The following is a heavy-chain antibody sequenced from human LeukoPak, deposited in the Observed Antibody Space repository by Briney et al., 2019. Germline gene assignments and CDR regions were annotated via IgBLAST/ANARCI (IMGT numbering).Heavy chain of an antibody. CDR3: ARLRSGWYRFFDY. CDR2: VYPSDSDT. J-gene: IGHJ4*02. CDR1: GYSFSNYW. V-gene: IGHV5-51*01. Sequence: GESLKISCKGSGYSFSNYWIAWVRQMPGKGLEWMGMVYPSDSDTTYSPSFQGQVTISADKSISTAYLQWTSLKASDTAMYYCARLRSGWYRFFDYWGQGTLVTVSS. D-gene: IGHD6-19*01.